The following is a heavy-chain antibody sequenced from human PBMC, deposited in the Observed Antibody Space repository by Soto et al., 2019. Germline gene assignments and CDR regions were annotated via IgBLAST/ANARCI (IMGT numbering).Heavy chain of an antibody. CDR3: ARHRLAGYYYYGMDV. Sequence: SETLSLTCTVSGGSISSYYWGWIRQPAGKGLEWIGRIYTSGSTKYNPSLKSRVTMSVETSKNQFSLKLSSVTAADTAVYYCARHRLAGYYYYGMDVWGQGTTVTVSS. V-gene: IGHV4-4*07. CDR2: IYTSGST. J-gene: IGHJ6*02. CDR1: GGSISSYY. D-gene: IGHD6-19*01.